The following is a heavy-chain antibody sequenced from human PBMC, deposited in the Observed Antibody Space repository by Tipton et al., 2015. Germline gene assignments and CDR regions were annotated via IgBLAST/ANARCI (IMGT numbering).Heavy chain of an antibody. V-gene: IGHV1-2*02. CDR3: ARGGPTIWNWFDP. CDR2: INPDSGDT. J-gene: IGHJ5*02. CDR1: GYIFNGYY. Sequence: QSGAEVKQPGASVKVSCKASGYIFNGYYIPWVRQAPGQGLEWMGWINPDSGDTDYGQKFKGRVSMTSDTSISTAYMELSRLTSDDTAVYYCARGGPTIWNWFDPWGQGTLVTVSS. D-gene: IGHD3-9*01.